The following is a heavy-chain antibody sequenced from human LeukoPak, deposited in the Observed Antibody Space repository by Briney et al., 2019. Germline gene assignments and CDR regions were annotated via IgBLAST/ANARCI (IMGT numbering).Heavy chain of an antibody. J-gene: IGHJ4*02. CDR2: IYYSGST. Sequence: SETLSLTCTVSGGPISSSSYYWGWIRQPPGKGLEWIGSIYYSGSTYYNPSLKSRVTISVDTSKNQFSLKLSSVTAADTAVYYCANSPTVTTWFFDYWGQGTLVIVSS. D-gene: IGHD4-17*01. CDR3: ANSPTVTTWFFDY. V-gene: IGHV4-39*01. CDR1: GGPISSSSYY.